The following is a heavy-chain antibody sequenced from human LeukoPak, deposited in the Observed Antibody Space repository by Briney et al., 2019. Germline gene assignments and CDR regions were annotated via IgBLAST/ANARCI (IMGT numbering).Heavy chain of an antibody. CDR2: IYYSGST. J-gene: IGHJ6*02. D-gene: IGHD3-10*01. CDR1: GGSISDYY. V-gene: IGHV4-59*01. CDR3: ARDNIIYGMDV. Sequence: SETLSLTCTVSGGSISDYYWCWIRQSPGKGLEWIGYIYYSGSTNYNPSLKSRVTISVDTSKNQFSLKLSSVTAADTAVYYCARDNIIYGMDVWGQGTTATVSS.